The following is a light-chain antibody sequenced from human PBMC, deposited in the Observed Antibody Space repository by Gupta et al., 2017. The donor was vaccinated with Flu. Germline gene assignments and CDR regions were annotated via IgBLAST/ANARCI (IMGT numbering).Light chain of an antibody. CDR3: QQYETSPAT. J-gene: IGKJ1*01. V-gene: IGKV3-20*01. CDR2: GTS. CDR1: HSVRTTY. Sequence: EIVLTQSPGPLSLSPGERATLSCRASHSVRTTYLAWYQQKPCQAPRLLIYGTSSRATGIPDRFSGGGSGTDFTLIISRLEPEDFAVYYCQQYETSPATFGQGTKVEIK.